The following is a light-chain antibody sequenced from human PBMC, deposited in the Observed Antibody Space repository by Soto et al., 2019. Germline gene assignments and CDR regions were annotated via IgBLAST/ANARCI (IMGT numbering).Light chain of an antibody. CDR1: RSVSSSY. Sequence: EIVRTQSPATLSVSPGERATLSCRASRSVSSSYLAWYQQKPGQTPRLLIYDASNRATGIPARFSGSGSGTDFTLTISRLGPEDFAVYHCQQYSSSPLTFGGGTKVDIK. V-gene: IGKV3-20*01. CDR3: QQYSSSPLT. J-gene: IGKJ4*01. CDR2: DAS.